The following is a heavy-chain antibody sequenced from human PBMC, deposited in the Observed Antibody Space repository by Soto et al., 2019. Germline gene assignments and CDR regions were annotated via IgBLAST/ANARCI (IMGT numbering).Heavy chain of an antibody. CDR1: GYTSTSYY. CDR3: ARPPIAAAGSYYYYGMDV. V-gene: IGHV1-46*01. J-gene: IGHJ6*02. CDR2: INPSGGST. D-gene: IGHD6-13*01. Sequence: GASVKVSCKASGYTSTSYYMHWVRQAPGQGLEWMGIINPSGGSTSYAQKFQGRVTMTRDTSTSTVYMELSSLRSEDTAVYYCARPPIAAAGSYYYYGMDVWGQGTTVTVSS.